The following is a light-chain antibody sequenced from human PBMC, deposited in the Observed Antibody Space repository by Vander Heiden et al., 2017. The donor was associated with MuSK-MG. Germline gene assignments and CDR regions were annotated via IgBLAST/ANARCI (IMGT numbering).Light chain of an antibody. J-gene: IGLJ3*02. V-gene: IGLV3-21*02. CDR3: QVWDSSSDHWV. CDR1: KIGTKS. Sequence: SYVLTQPPSVSVAPGQTARITCGGNKIGTKSVHWYQQKPGQAPRLVVYDDNDRPSRIPERFSGSNSGNTATLTITRVEAGDEADYYCQVWDSSSDHWVFGGGTKLTVL. CDR2: DDN.